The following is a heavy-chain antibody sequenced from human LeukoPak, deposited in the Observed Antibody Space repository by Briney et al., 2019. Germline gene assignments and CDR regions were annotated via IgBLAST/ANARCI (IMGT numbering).Heavy chain of an antibody. Sequence: PAGGSLRLSCTASGLRFSDLWLTWVRQAPGRGLEWVANIKKDGTEKNYVDSVRGRFTVSRDNAQNSLYLQMNNLRAEDTAIYYCEAYGAVWGQGTLVIVSS. J-gene: IGHJ4*02. D-gene: IGHD4/OR15-4a*01. CDR3: EAYGAV. CDR2: IKKDGTEK. CDR1: GLRFSDLW. V-gene: IGHV3-7*03.